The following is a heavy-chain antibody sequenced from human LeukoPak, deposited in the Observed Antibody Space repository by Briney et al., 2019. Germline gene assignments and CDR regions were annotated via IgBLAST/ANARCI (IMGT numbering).Heavy chain of an antibody. CDR1: RFNFSSYA. J-gene: IGHJ3*01. V-gene: IGHV3-30*10. Sequence: PGGSLRLSCAASRFNFSSYAMHWVRQAPGKGLDWVAVISDGGDDKFYTDSVKGRFSISRDNSKNTLYLQMNSLRAEDTAAYHCASDLDYGDIDDSFDVWGQGTMVTVSS. CDR3: ASDLDYGDIDDSFDV. D-gene: IGHD4-17*01. CDR2: ISDGGDDK.